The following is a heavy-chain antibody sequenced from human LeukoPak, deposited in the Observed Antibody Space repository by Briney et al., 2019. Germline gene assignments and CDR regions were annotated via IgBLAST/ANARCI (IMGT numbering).Heavy chain of an antibody. J-gene: IGHJ4*02. V-gene: IGHV4-34*01. Sequence: SETLSLTCAVYGGSFSGYYWSWIRQPPGKGLEWIGEINHSGSTNYNPSLKSRVTISVDTSKNQFSLKLSSVTAADTAVYYCATEVVPYDSSGRFDYWGQGTLVTVSS. CDR2: INHSGST. D-gene: IGHD3-22*01. CDR1: GGSFSGYY. CDR3: ATEVVPYDSSGRFDY.